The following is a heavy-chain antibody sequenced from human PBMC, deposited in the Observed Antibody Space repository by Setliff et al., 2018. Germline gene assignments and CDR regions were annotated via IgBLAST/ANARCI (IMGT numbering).Heavy chain of an antibody. D-gene: IGHD3-3*01. CDR2: FHTGGST. CDR3: ARDILNFWSGFVLRYFDL. CDR1: GDSISSGSYY. J-gene: IGHJ2*01. V-gene: IGHV4-61*09. Sequence: PSETLSLTCTVSGDSISSGSYYWTWIRQPAGKGLEWIGHFHTGGSTNYNRSLRSRVTISVDTSKNQFSLKLSSVTAADTAVYYCARDILNFWSGFVLRYFDLWGRGTLVTVSS.